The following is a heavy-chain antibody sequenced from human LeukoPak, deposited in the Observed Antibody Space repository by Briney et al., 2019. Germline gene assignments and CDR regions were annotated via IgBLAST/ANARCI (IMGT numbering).Heavy chain of an antibody. D-gene: IGHD6-13*01. V-gene: IGHV4-39*01. Sequence: SETLSPTCSVSGGSISTTDYYWGWIRQPPGKGLEWIGSIYYTRVTNYNPSLKSRVTISVDTSTNQFSLKLSSVTAADTAVYYCAIKYSSSWYNWFTPWGQGTLVTVSS. CDR3: AIKYSSSWYNWFTP. CDR1: GGSISTTDYY. CDR2: IYYTRVT. J-gene: IGHJ5*02.